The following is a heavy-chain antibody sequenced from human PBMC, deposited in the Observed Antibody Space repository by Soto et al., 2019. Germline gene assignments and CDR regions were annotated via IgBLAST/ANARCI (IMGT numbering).Heavy chain of an antibody. V-gene: IGHV3-15*01. CDR1: GLISGKAW. J-gene: IGHJ4*02. CDR3: TTANYARAFDY. Sequence: PGGSLRSSGEAFGLISGKAWLAWVRRVPGKGLEWVGRIKSKTDGGTTDYAAPVKGRFTISRDDSKNTLYLQMNSLKTEDTAVYYCTTANYARAFDYWGQGTLVTVS. D-gene: IGHD2-2*01. CDR2: IKSKTDGGTT.